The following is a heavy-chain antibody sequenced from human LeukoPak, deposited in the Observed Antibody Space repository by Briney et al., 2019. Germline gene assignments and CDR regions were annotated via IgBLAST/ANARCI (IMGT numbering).Heavy chain of an antibody. CDR2: IYASGKT. CDR3: ARGSVAGRIVDY. Sequence: SETLSLTCTVSGGSISTYFWSWIRQPAGKGLEWIGRIYASGKTNYNPSLKSRVTISVDTSKNQFSLKLSSVTAADTAVYYCARGSVAGRIVDYWGQGTLVTVSS. D-gene: IGHD6-19*01. CDR1: GGSISTYF. J-gene: IGHJ4*02. V-gene: IGHV4-4*07.